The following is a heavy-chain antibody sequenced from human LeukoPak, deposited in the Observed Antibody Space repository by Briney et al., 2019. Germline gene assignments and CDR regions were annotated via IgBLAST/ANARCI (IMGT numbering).Heavy chain of an antibody. V-gene: IGHV4-31*03. CDR3: ARGEDGFNYGWLDP. Sequence: SETLSLTCTVSGDSIKIGPYYWTWIRQRPGKGLEWIGSIYESGSSHHDPSLSSRLSISVDTSKNQFSLKLTSVTAADTAVYFCARGEDGFNYGWLDPWGQGTLVTVSS. CDR1: GDSIKIGPYY. CDR2: IYESGSS. J-gene: IGHJ5*02. D-gene: IGHD5-24*01.